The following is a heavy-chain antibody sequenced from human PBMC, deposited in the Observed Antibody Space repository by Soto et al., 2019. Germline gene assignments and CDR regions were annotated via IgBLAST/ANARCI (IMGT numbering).Heavy chain of an antibody. J-gene: IGHJ4*02. V-gene: IGHV4-31*03. CDR1: GGSISSGSFY. CDR2: ISDSGSS. D-gene: IGHD3-9*01. Sequence: QVQLQESGPGLVKPSQTLTLTCTVSGGSISSGSFYWSWIRQHPGKGLEWIGHISDSGSSYYNPSLASRVTISVDTSKNQFSLNLSAVTAADTSVYFCARTTFYDIFTAYYSLFDYWGQGTLVTVSS. CDR3: ARTTFYDIFTAYYSLFDY.